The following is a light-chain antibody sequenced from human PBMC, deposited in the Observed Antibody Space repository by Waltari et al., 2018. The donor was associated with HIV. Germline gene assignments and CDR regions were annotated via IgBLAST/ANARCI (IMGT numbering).Light chain of an antibody. Sequence: QSVLAQPPSVSGAPGQRVTISCSGSGSNIRSNYVNWYQQLPVTAPRVLIYNDDQRPAGVAARFSGSKAGTTASLAISGLQSEEEADYYCAAWDDTLKVYVFGTGTKVTVL. CDR3: AAWDDTLKVYV. J-gene: IGLJ1*01. CDR1: GSNIRSNY. CDR2: NDD. V-gene: IGLV1-44*01.